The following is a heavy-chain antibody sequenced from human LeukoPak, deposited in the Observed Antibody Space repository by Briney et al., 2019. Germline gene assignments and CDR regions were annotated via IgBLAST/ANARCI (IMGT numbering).Heavy chain of an antibody. CDR1: GFTFSSYA. Sequence: GGSLRLSCAASGFTFSSYAMHWVRQAPGKGLEWVAVISYDGSNKYYADSVKGRFTISRDNAKNSLYLQMNSLRAEDTALYYCAKDYCGGDCYSGWYFDLWGRGTLVTVSS. CDR3: AKDYCGGDCYSGWYFDL. J-gene: IGHJ2*01. D-gene: IGHD2-21*02. V-gene: IGHV3-30*04. CDR2: ISYDGSNK.